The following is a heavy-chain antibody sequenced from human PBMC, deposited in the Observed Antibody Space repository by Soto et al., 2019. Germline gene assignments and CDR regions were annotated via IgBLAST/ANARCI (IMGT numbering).Heavy chain of an antibody. J-gene: IGHJ4*02. CDR1: GFTFSSYG. V-gene: IGHV3-30*18. CDR3: AKQRYYYDSSGYHDY. D-gene: IGHD3-22*01. CDR2: ISYDGSNK. Sequence: PGGSLRLSCAASGFTFSSYGMHWVRQAPGKGLEWVAVISYDGSNKYYADSVKGRFTISRDNSKNTLYLQMNSLRAEDTAVYYCAKQRYYYDSSGYHDYWGQGTLVTVSS.